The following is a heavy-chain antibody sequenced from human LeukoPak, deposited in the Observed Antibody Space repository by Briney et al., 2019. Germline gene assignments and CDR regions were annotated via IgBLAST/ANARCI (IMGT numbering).Heavy chain of an antibody. V-gene: IGHV3-7*03. D-gene: IGHD6-13*01. Sequence: GGSLRLSCAASGFTFSGYWMSWVRQAPGKGLEWVVNIKQDGSEKYYVDSVKGRFTISRDNSKSSLYLQMNSLRAEDTAVYYCARIGAAGVDSWGLGTLVTVSS. CDR2: IKQDGSEK. CDR1: GFTFSGYW. CDR3: ARIGAAGVDS. J-gene: IGHJ4*02.